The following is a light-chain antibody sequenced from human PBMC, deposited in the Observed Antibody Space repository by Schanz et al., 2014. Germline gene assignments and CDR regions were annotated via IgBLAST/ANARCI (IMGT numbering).Light chain of an antibody. CDR2: GAS. Sequence: EIVLTQSPATLSVSPGERATLSCRASQSVSSSYLAWYQQKPGQAPRLLIFGASTRATGIPARFSGSGSGTEFTLTISSLQSEDFATYYCQQYGSYLLTFGGGTKVEIK. V-gene: IGKV3-15*01. CDR3: QQYGSYLLT. J-gene: IGKJ4*01. CDR1: QSVSSSY.